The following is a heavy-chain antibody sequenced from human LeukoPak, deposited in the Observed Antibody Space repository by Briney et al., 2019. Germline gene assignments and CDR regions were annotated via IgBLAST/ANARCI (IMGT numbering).Heavy chain of an antibody. J-gene: IGHJ4*02. V-gene: IGHV5-51*01. D-gene: IGHD6-13*01. CDR3: ARQGYTCSWYAY. CDR2: IYSGDSDT. Sequence: GLPLHISSQGSGYSFTSYWIGWVRSMPGKGREWMGIIYSGDSDTRYTPSFQGQVTISADKSISTAYLQWSSLKASDTALYYCARQGYTCSWYAYWGQGTLVTVSS. CDR1: GYSFTSYW.